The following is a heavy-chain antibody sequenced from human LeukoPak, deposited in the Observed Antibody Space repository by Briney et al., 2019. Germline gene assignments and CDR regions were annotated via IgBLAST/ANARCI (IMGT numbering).Heavy chain of an antibody. D-gene: IGHD2-2*02. V-gene: IGHV3-7*01. CDR2: IKQDGSEK. Sequence: PGGSLRLSCVASGFTLSNKWMHWARQAPGKGLEWVANIKQDGSEKKYVDSVKGRFTISRDNAKNSLYLQMNSLRAEDTAVYYCARDLSCSSTSCYIYYYYGMDVWGQGTTVTVSS. J-gene: IGHJ6*02. CDR1: GFTLSNKW. CDR3: ARDLSCSSTSCYIYYYYGMDV.